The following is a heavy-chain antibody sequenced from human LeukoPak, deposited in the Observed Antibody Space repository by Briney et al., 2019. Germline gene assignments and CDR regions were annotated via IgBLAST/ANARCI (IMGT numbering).Heavy chain of an antibody. J-gene: IGHJ4*02. D-gene: IGHD6-13*01. CDR3: AKDHGSSWYGYYFDY. Sequence: GGSLRLSCAASGFTFSSYAMSWVRQAPGKGLEWVSAISGSGGSTYYADSVKGRFTISRDNPKNTLYLQMNSLRAEDTAVYYCAKDHGSSWYGYYFDYWGQGTLVTVSS. CDR1: GFTFSSYA. V-gene: IGHV3-23*01. CDR2: ISGSGGST.